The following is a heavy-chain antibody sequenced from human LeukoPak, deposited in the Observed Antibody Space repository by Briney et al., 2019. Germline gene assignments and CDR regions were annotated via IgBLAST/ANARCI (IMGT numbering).Heavy chain of an antibody. CDR2: INPSGGST. CDR1: GYTFTSYY. CDR3: ARELYGGNSPYNFGRDV. D-gene: IGHD4-23*01. J-gene: IGHJ6*02. Sequence: RASVKVSCKASGYTFTSYYMHWVRQAPGQGLEWMGIINPSGGSTSYAQKFQGRVTMTRDTSTSTVYMELSSLRSEDTAVYYCARELYGGNSPYNFGRDVWGHGTTVSVSS. V-gene: IGHV1-46*01.